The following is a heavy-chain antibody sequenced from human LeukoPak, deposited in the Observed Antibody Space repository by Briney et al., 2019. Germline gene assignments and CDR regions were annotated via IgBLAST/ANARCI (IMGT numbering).Heavy chain of an antibody. Sequence: GASVKVSCKASGGTFSSYAISWVRQAPGQGLEWMGRIIPILGIANYAQKFQGRVTITADKSTSTAYMELSSLRSEDTAVYYCARADSMVVTPTAFDIWGQGTMVTVSS. CDR3: ARADSMVVTPTAFDI. J-gene: IGHJ3*02. V-gene: IGHV1-69*04. D-gene: IGHD4/OR15-4a*01. CDR2: IIPILGIA. CDR1: GGTFSSYA.